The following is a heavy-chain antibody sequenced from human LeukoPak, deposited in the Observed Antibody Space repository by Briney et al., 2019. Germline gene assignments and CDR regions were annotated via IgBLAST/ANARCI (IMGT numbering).Heavy chain of an antibody. V-gene: IGHV4-4*07. CDR1: GGSISSYY. CDR2: IYTSGST. J-gene: IGHJ2*01. Sequence: SETLSLTCTVSGGSISSYYWSWIRQPAGKGLEWIGRIYTSGSTNYNPSLKSRVTMSVDTSKNQFSLKLSSVTAADTAVYYCARVDFDWLSDYWYFDLWGRGTLVTVSS. CDR3: ARVDFDWLSDYWYFDL. D-gene: IGHD3-9*01.